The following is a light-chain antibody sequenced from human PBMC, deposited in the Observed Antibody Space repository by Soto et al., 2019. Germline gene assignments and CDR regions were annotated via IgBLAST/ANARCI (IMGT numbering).Light chain of an antibody. V-gene: IGKV3-20*01. J-gene: IGKJ4*01. Sequence: EIVLTQSPGTLSLSPGERATLSCRASQSVSSNFLAWYQLRPGQAPRLLIYGTSSRATGIPDRFSGSGSGTDFPLTISRLEPEDFAVYFCHQYSSSITFGGETKVEVK. CDR1: QSVSSNF. CDR2: GTS. CDR3: HQYSSSIT.